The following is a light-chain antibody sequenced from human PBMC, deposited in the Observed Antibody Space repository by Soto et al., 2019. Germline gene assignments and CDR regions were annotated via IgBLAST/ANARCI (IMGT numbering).Light chain of an antibody. CDR2: GAS. J-gene: IGKJ2*01. CDR1: QSVSSNY. V-gene: IGKV3-20*01. Sequence: EIVLTQSPGTLSLSPGERATLCCRASQSVSSNYLAWYQQEPGQAPRLLIYGASSRATGIPDRFSGSGSGTDFTLTISRLEPEDFAVYYCQQYGSSSSYTFGQGTKLEIK. CDR3: QQYGSSSSYT.